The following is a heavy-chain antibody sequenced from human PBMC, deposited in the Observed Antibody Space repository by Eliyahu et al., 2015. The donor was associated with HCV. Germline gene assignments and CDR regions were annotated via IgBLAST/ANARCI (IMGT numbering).Heavy chain of an antibody. CDR2: ISGSGGST. Sequence: EVQLLESGGGLVQPGGSLRLSCAASGFTFSSCAMXWVRXAPGKGLEWVSAISGSGGSTYYADSVKGRFTISRDNSKNTLYLQMNSLRAEDTAVYYCANPPCSSTSCSYYFDYWGQGTLVTVSS. CDR1: GFTFSSCA. V-gene: IGHV3-23*01. CDR3: ANPPCSSTSCSYYFDY. D-gene: IGHD2-2*01. J-gene: IGHJ4*02.